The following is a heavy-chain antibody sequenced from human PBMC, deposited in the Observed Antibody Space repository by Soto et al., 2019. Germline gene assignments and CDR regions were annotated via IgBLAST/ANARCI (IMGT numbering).Heavy chain of an antibody. CDR3: AREGSGYLSNWFDP. Sequence: SVKVSCKASGGTFSSYAISWVRQAPGQGLEWMGGIIPIFGTANYAQKFQGRVTITADESTSTAYMELSSLRSEDTAVYYCAREGSGYLSNWFDPWGQGALVTVSS. CDR2: IIPIFGTA. V-gene: IGHV1-69*13. J-gene: IGHJ5*02. CDR1: GGTFSSYA. D-gene: IGHD5-12*01.